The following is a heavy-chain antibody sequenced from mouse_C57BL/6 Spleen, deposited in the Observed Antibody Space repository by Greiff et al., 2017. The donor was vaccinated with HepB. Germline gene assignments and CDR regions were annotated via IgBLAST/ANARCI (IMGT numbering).Heavy chain of an antibody. CDR2: INPNNGGT. CDR3: ARQGYFDV. Sequence: EVKLVESGPELVKPGASVKIPCKASGYTFTDYNMDWVKQSHGKSLEWIGDINPNNGGTIYNQKFKGKATLTVDKSSSTAYMELRSLTSEDTAVYYCARQGYFDVWGTGTTVTVSS. J-gene: IGHJ1*03. CDR1: GYTFTDYN. V-gene: IGHV1-18*01.